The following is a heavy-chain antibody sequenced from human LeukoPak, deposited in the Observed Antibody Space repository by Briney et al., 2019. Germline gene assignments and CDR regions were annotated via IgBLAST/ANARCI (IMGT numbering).Heavy chain of an antibody. CDR3: ARAIGLDFDF. Sequence: GGSLRLSCAASGFTFSGYWMHWVRQAPGKGLVWISRINSDGSSTTYADSVKGRFTISRDNAKNTLYLQMNSLRAEDTAMYYCARAIGLDFDFWGQGTLVTVSS. V-gene: IGHV3-74*01. CDR2: INSDGSST. J-gene: IGHJ4*02. D-gene: IGHD2/OR15-2a*01. CDR1: GFTFSGYW.